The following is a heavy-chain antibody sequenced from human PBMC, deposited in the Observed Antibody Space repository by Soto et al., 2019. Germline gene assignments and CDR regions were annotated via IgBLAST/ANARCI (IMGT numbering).Heavy chain of an antibody. CDR1: GFMFNTYL. Sequence: GGSLRLSCTASGFMFNTYLMSWVRQAPGKGLEWVANIRQGGNEKFYVDSVKGRFTISRDNAKKSLYLQMNSLRAEDTAVYYCVGALTYEVPYYYYGMDVWGQGTTVTVSS. CDR3: VGALTYEVPYYYYGMDV. J-gene: IGHJ6*02. V-gene: IGHV3-7*01. D-gene: IGHD3-16*01. CDR2: IRQGGNEK.